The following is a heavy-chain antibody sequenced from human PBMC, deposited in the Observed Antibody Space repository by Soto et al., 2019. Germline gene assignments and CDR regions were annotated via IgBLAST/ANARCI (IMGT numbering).Heavy chain of an antibody. D-gene: IGHD3-10*01. CDR1: GYTFIRFG. Sequence: QVQLVQSGGEVKKPGASVKISCKASGYTFIRFGINWVRQVPGQGPEWMGWISPYNGDTNYAQKFQDRVTMTTDTPTSTADMALRSLRSDDTAVYYCAVRYCMVDVCLTPGVFDTDVWGPGTTVIVSS. CDR2: ISPYNGDT. CDR3: AVRYCMVDVCLTPGVFDTDV. J-gene: IGHJ6*02. V-gene: IGHV1-18*01.